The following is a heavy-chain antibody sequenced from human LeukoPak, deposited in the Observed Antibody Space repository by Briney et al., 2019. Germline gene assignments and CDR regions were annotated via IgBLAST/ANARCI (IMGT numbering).Heavy chain of an antibody. V-gene: IGHV3-30*02. J-gene: IGHJ6*03. Sequence: GGSLRLSCAASGFTFSSYGMHWVRQAPGKGLEWVAFIRYDGSNKYYADSVKGRFTISRDNSKNTLYLQMNSLRAEDTAVYYCAKDGDIAVAGMILPKNYYYYMDVWGKGTTVTISS. CDR1: GFTFSSYG. CDR2: IRYDGSNK. D-gene: IGHD6-19*01. CDR3: AKDGDIAVAGMILPKNYYYYMDV.